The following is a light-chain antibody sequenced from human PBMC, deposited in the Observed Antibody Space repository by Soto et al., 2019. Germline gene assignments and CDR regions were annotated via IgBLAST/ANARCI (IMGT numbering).Light chain of an antibody. Sequence: EIVLTQSPGTLSLSPGERATLSCRASQSVSSSYLAWYQQKPGQAPRLLIYGASSRATGIPDRFSGSGSGTDFTLTIRRLEPEEFAVYYCQQYGSSLRTFGQGTKVEIK. J-gene: IGKJ1*01. CDR3: QQYGSSLRT. V-gene: IGKV3-20*01. CDR2: GAS. CDR1: QSVSSSY.